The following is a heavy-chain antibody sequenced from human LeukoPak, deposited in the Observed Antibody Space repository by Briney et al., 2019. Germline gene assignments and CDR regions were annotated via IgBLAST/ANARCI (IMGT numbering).Heavy chain of an antibody. J-gene: IGHJ6*02. CDR1: GYTFTSYG. CDR3: ARESVAAAADYYYGMDV. V-gene: IGHV1-18*01. CDR2: ISAYNGNT. Sequence: RASVKVSCKASGYTFTSYGISWVRQAPGQGLEWMGWISAYNGNTNYAQKLQGRVTMTTDTSTSTAYMELRSLRSDGTAVYYCARESVAAAADYYYGMDVWGQGTTVTVSS. D-gene: IGHD6-13*01.